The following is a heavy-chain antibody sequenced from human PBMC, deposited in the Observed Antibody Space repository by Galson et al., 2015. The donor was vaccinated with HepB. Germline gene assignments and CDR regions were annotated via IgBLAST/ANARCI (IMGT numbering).Heavy chain of an antibody. J-gene: IGHJ5*02. CDR3: ARDLGTIFGVVPVWGHWFDP. Sequence: SVKVSCKASSYTFTSYGISWARQAPGQGLEWMGWISAYNDNTNYAQKLQGRVTMTTDTSTSTAYMKLRSLRSDDTAVYYWARDLGTIFGVVPVWGHWFDPWGQGTLVTVSS. CDR1: SYTFTSYG. D-gene: IGHD3-3*01. V-gene: IGHV1-18*04. CDR2: ISAYNDNT.